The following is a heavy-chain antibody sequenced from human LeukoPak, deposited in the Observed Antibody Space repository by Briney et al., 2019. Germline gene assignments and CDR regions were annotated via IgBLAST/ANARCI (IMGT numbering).Heavy chain of an antibody. J-gene: IGHJ5*02. CDR1: GFTFSSYG. D-gene: IGHD2/OR15-2a*01. CDR2: ISSTSSTI. V-gene: IGHV3-48*01. CDR3: ARGKTSQNIVTRKTYNWFDP. Sequence: PGGSLRLSCAASGFTFSSYGMHWVRQAPGKGLEWVSYISSTSSTIYYADSVKGRFTISRDNAKNSLYLQMNSLRAEDTAVYYCARGKTSQNIVTRKTYNWFDPWGQGTLVTVSS.